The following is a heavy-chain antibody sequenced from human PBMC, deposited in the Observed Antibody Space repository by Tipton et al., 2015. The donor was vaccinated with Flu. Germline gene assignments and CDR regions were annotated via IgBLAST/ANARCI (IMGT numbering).Heavy chain of an antibody. CDR2: ISSSGSTI. J-gene: IGHJ6*02. Sequence: GSLRLSCAASGFTFSDYYMSWIRQAPGKGLGWVSYISSSGSTIYYADSVKGRFTISRDNAKNSLYLQMNSLRAEDTAVYYCARDWVPYCSSTSCLGGYYYGMDVWGQGTTVTVSS. D-gene: IGHD2-2*01. V-gene: IGHV3-11*01. CDR1: GFTFSDYY. CDR3: ARDWVPYCSSTSCLGGYYYGMDV.